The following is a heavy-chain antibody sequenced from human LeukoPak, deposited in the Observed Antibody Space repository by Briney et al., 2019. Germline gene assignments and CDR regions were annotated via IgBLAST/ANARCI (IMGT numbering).Heavy chain of an antibody. J-gene: IGHJ6*04. CDR1: GFTFTSSA. CDR3: AADQQLEVYYGMDV. Sequence: GTSVKVSCKASGFTFTSSAVQWARQARGQRLEWIGWIVVGSGNTNYAQKFQERVTITRDMSTSTAYMELSSLRSEDTAVYYCAADQQLEVYYGMDVWGKGTTVTVSS. D-gene: IGHD6-13*01. CDR2: IVVGSGNT. V-gene: IGHV1-58*01.